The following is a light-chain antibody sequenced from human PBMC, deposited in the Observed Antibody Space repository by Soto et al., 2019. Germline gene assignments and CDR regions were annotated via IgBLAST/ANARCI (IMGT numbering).Light chain of an antibody. CDR3: QQRYITPYT. V-gene: IGKV1-39*01. Sequence: DIQMTQSPSSLSASVGDRVTITCRASQSISSHLHWFQEKPGKAPNLLIYSTYNLHSGVPSRFSGSGSGTDFTLTISSLQPEDSATYYCQQRYITPYTFGQGTNREIK. J-gene: IGKJ2*01. CDR1: QSISSH. CDR2: STY.